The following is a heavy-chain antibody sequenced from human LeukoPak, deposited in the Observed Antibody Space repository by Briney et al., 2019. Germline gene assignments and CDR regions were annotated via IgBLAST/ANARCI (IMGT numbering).Heavy chain of an antibody. Sequence: GRSLRLSCAASGFSFSNYWMTWVRQTPGKGLEWVANIKQDGSEKYYVDSVKGRFTISRDNALNSLYLQMNSLRVEDTAVYFCARKYCTGGTCYSNVDYWGQGTLVTVSS. J-gene: IGHJ4*02. CDR2: IKQDGSEK. CDR3: ARKYCTGGTCYSNVDY. V-gene: IGHV3-7*01. D-gene: IGHD2-15*01. CDR1: GFSFSNYW.